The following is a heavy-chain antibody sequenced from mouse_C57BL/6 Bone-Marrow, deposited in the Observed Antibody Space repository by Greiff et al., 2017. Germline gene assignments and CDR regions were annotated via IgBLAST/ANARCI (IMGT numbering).Heavy chain of an antibody. CDR1: GYAFSSSW. Sequence: VMLVESGPELVKPGASVKISCKASGYAFSSSWMNWVKQRPGKGLEWIGRIYPGDGDTNYNGKFKGKATLTADKSSSTAYMQLSSLTSEGSAVYFCARDKRNSWFAYWGQGTLVTVSA. J-gene: IGHJ3*01. V-gene: IGHV1-82*01. CDR2: IYPGDGDT. CDR3: ARDKRNSWFAY.